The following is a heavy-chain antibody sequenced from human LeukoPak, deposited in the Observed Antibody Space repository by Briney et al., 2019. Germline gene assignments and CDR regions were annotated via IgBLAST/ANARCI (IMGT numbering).Heavy chain of an antibody. J-gene: IGHJ4*02. V-gene: IGHV3-15*01. D-gene: IGHD6-19*01. CDR2: IKSKTDGGTT. CDR3: TWLPQDY. Sequence: PGGSLRLSCAASGFTFSNAWMSWVRQAPGKGLEWVGHIKSKTDGGTTDYAAPVKGRFTISRDDSKNTLYLQMDSLKTEDTAVYYCTWLPQDYWGQGTLVTVSS. CDR1: GFTFSNAW.